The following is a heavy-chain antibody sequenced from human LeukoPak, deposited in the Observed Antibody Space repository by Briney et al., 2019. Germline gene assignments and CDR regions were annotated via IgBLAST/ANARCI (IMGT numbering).Heavy chain of an antibody. CDR1: GFSFSDYW. J-gene: IGHJ1*01. V-gene: IGHV3-74*01. CDR3: ARPSGYCSSTTCYVYFQH. Sequence: PGGSLRLSCVASGFSFSDYWMSWVRQAPGKGLVWVSRINSDGSSTSYADSVKGRFTISRDNAKNTVYLQMNSLRAEDTAVYYCARPSGYCSSTTCYVYFQHWGQGTLVTVSS. D-gene: IGHD2-2*01. CDR2: INSDGSST.